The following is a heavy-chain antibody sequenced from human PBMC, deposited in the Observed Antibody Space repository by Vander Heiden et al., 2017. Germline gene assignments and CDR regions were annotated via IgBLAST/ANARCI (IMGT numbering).Heavy chain of an antibody. Sequence: EVQLVESGGGLVKPGESLRLSCAASGFTFSNAWMSWVRQDPGKGLEWVGRSKSKTDGGTTDYAAPVKGRFTISRDDSENTLYVQMNSLKTEDTAVYYCTTGSEMATIYYFDYWGQGTLVTVSS. D-gene: IGHD5-12*01. J-gene: IGHJ4*02. V-gene: IGHV3-15*01. CDR2: SKSKTDGGTT. CDR1: GFTFSNAW. CDR3: TTGSEMATIYYFDY.